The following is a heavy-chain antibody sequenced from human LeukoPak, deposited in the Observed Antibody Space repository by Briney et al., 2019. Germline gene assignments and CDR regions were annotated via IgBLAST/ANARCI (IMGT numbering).Heavy chain of an antibody. J-gene: IGHJ6*03. Sequence: ASVKPSCKASGYTFTSYDINWGRQATGQGLEWMGWMNPNSGNTGYAQKFQGRVTITRNTSISTAYMELSSLRSEDTAVYYCARERVGSSSSRDYYYMDVWGKGTTVTVSS. CDR2: MNPNSGNT. V-gene: IGHV1-8*03. D-gene: IGHD6-6*01. CDR1: GYTFTSYD. CDR3: ARERVGSSSSRDYYYMDV.